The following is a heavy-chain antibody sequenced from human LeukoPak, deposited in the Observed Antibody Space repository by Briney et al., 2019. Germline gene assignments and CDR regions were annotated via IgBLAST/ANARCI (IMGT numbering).Heavy chain of an antibody. V-gene: IGHV1-18*01. CDR3: AVISGASNGV. Sequence: GGSLRLSCAASGFIFSQYSMNWVRQAPGQGLEWMGWISAYNGNTNYAQKLQGRVTMTTDTSTSTAYMELRSLRSDDTAVYYCAVISGASNGVWGQGTTVTVSS. J-gene: IGHJ6*02. CDR2: ISAYNGNT. CDR1: GFIFSQYS. D-gene: IGHD2-15*01.